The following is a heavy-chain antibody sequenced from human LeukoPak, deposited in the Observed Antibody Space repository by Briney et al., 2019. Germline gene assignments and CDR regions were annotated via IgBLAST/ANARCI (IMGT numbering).Heavy chain of an antibody. J-gene: IGHJ4*02. CDR2: IKQDGSEK. CDR1: GFTFSSYW. V-gene: IGHV3-7*01. CDR3: AGSQYYHQTNGRAGH. D-gene: IGHD2-8*01. Sequence: GGSLRLSCAASGFTFSSYWMSWVRQAPGKGLEWVANIKQDGSEKYYVDSVKGRFTISRDNAKNSLYLQMSSLRGDDSAIYYCAGSQYYHQTNGRAGHWGQGTLVTVSS.